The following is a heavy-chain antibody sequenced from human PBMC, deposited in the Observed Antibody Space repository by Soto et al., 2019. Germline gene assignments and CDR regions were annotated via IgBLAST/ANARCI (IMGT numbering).Heavy chain of an antibody. D-gene: IGHD6-13*01. CDR3: ARDIAAAGKDY. J-gene: IGHJ4*02. Sequence: SETLSLTCTVSGGSISSYYWSWIRQPPGKGLEWIGYIYYSGSTNYNPSLKSRVTMSVDTSKNQFSLKLSSVTAADTAVYYCARDIAAAGKDYWGQGTLVTVSS. CDR1: GGSISSYY. V-gene: IGHV4-59*12. CDR2: IYYSGST.